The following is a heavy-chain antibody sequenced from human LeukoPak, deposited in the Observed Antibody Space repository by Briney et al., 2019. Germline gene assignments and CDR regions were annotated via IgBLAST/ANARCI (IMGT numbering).Heavy chain of an antibody. D-gene: IGHD6-19*01. J-gene: IGHJ3*02. CDR2: IYPDDSDT. Sequence: GESLKISCKGSGYSFTSYWIGWVRQMPGKGLEWMGIIYPDDSDTRYSPSFQGQVTISADKSTSTAYLQWSSLKASDTAMYYCARPPGLSSGWWNDDSDMWGQGTMVIVSS. CDR3: ARPPGLSSGWWNDDSDM. CDR1: GYSFTSYW. V-gene: IGHV5-51*01.